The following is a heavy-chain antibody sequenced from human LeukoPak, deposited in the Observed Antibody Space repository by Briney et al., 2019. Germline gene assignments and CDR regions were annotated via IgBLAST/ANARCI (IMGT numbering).Heavy chain of an antibody. J-gene: IGHJ4*02. CDR2: ISSSSSYV. V-gene: IGHV3-21*01. Sequence: GGSLRLSCAASGFTFSSYSMNWVRQAPGKGLEWVSSISSSSSYVYYADSVKGRFTISRDNAKNSLYLQMNSLRAEDTAVYYCARDPTYYDILTGPDYWGQGTLVTVSS. CDR1: GFTFSSYS. CDR3: ARDPTYYDILTGPDY. D-gene: IGHD3-9*01.